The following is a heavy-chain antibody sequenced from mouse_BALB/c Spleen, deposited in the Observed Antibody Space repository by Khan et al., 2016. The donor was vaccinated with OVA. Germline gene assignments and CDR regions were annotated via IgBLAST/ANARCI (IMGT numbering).Heavy chain of an antibody. D-gene: IGHD1-1*01. CDR2: ISYSGRT. CDR1: GYSITSDYA. J-gene: IGHJ2*01. V-gene: IGHV3-2*02. CDR3: ARSVTITTVVATDFDY. Sequence: EVQLQESGPGLVKPSQSLSLTCTVTGYSITSDYAWNWIRQFPGNKLEWMGYISYSGRTSYNPSLKSRISITRDTSKNQFFRQLKSVTTEDTATYYGARSVTITTVVATDFDYWGQGTTLTVSS.